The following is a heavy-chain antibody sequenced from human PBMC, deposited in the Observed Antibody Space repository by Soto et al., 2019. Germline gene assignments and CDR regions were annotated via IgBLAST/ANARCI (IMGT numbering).Heavy chain of an antibody. CDR1: GGSFSGYY. V-gene: IGHV4-34*01. J-gene: IGHJ5*02. Sequence: SETLSLTCAVYGGSFSGYYWNWIRQPPGKGLEWIGEITHSGSTNYNPSLKSRVSISVDTSKNQFSLKLNSVTAADTAVYYCAIVDTTRFGIYNWFDPWGQGTLVTVSS. CDR3: AIVDTTRFGIYNWFDP. CDR2: ITHSGST. D-gene: IGHD5-18*01.